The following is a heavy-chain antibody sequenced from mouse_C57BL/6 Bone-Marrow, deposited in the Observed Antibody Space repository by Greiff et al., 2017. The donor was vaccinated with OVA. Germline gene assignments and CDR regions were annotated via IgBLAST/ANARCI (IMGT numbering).Heavy chain of an antibody. V-gene: IGHV1-18*01. Sequence: VQLKQSGPELVKPGASVKIPCKASGYTFTDYNMDWVKQSHGKSLEWIGDINPNNGGTIYNQKFKGKATLTVDKSSSTAYMELRSLTSEDTAVYYCARAGSSPYYFDYWGQGTTLTVSS. J-gene: IGHJ2*01. D-gene: IGHD1-1*01. CDR3: ARAGSSPYYFDY. CDR1: GYTFTDYN. CDR2: INPNNGGT.